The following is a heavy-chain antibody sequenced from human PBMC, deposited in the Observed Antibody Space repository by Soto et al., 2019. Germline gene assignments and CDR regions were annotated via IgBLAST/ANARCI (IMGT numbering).Heavy chain of an antibody. V-gene: IGHV3-15*01. Sequence: GGSLRLSCAASGFTFSNAWMSWVRQAPGKGLEWVGRIKSKTDGGTTDYAAPVKGRFTISRDDSKNTLYLQMNSLKTEDTAVYYCTSLSIRSESSDSYFAYYYYYMDVWGKGTTVTVSS. CDR2: IKSKTDGGTT. J-gene: IGHJ6*03. D-gene: IGHD2-2*01. CDR1: GFTFSNAW. CDR3: TSLSIRSESSDSYFAYYYYYMDV.